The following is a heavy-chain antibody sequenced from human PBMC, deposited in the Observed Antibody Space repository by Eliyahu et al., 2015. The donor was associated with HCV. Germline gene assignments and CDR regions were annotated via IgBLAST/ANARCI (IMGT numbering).Heavy chain of an antibody. D-gene: IGHD6-19*01. CDR3: ARFIQAVAGFYYYGMDV. CDR1: GYTFTGYY. J-gene: IGHJ6*04. CDR2: INPNSGGT. Sequence: QVQLVQSGAEVKKPGASVKVSCKASGYTFTGYYMHWVRQAPGQGLEWMGWINPNSGGTNYAQKFQGRVTMTRDTSISTAYMELSRLRSDDTAVYYCARFIQAVAGFYYYGMDVWGKGTTVTVSS. V-gene: IGHV1-2*02.